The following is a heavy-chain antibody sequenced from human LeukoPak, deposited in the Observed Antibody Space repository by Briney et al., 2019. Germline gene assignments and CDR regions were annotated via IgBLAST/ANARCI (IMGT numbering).Heavy chain of an antibody. CDR2: IYTSGSS. V-gene: IGHV4-4*07. CDR3: ARESEPAARSFDY. Sequence: SETLSLTCTVSGGSISTYYWSWIRQPAGKGLEWIGRIYTSGSSNYNTPLKSRVTMSVDTSKNQFSLKLSSVTAADTAVYYCARESEPAARSFDYWGQGTLVTVSS. J-gene: IGHJ4*02. D-gene: IGHD6-6*01. CDR1: GGSISTYY.